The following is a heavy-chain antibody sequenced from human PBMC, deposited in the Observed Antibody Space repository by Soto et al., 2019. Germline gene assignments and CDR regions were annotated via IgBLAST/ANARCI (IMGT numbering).Heavy chain of an antibody. D-gene: IGHD1-26*01. V-gene: IGHV6-1*01. CDR2: TYYRSKWYN. CDR3: ARGSSRVGGLYYYYGMDV. Sequence: SQTLSLTCAISGDSVSSNSAAWNWIRQSPSRGLEWLGRTYYRSKWYNDYAVSVKSRITINPDTSKNQFSLQLNSVTPEDTAVYYCARGSSRVGGLYYYYGMDVWGQGTTVTV. J-gene: IGHJ6*02. CDR1: GDSVSSNSAA.